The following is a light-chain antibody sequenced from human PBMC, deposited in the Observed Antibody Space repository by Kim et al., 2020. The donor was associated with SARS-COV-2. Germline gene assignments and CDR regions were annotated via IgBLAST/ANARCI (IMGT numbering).Light chain of an antibody. Sequence: DIQMTQSPSYLSASVGDRVTITCQASQDIYKYLNWYQQKPGKAPKLLNYDASNLERGVPSRFSGSGSGKDFSFSIDSPQPEDSATYYCQQYDNHPLTFGGGTQVEIK. CDR2: DAS. CDR3: QQYDNHPLT. CDR1: QDIYKY. J-gene: IGKJ4*01. V-gene: IGKV1-33*01.